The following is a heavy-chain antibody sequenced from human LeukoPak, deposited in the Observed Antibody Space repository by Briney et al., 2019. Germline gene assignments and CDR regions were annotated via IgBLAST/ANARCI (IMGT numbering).Heavy chain of an antibody. CDR3: ARDYDVLTAYPPTQLFDP. V-gene: IGHV4-4*02. Sequence: SGTLSLTCAVSGGSISNSNWWSWVRQPPEKGLEWIGQIYHSGATNYNPSLKSRVTLSVDTSKNQFSLKLSSVTAADTAVYYCARDYDVLTAYPPTQLFDPWGQGTLVTVSS. CDR1: GGSISNSNW. J-gene: IGHJ5*02. CDR2: IYHSGAT. D-gene: IGHD3-9*01.